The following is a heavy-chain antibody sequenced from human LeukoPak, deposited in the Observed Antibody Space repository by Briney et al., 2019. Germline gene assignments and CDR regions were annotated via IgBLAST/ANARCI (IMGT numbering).Heavy chain of an antibody. V-gene: IGHV1-2*02. CDR2: INPNSGGT. J-gene: IGHJ4*02. CDR3: ARDGGHDSSGYSDY. D-gene: IGHD3-22*01. Sequence: ASVKVSCKASGYTFTGYYMHWVRQAPGQGLEWMGWINPNSGGTNYAQKFQGRVTMTRDTSISTAYMELSRLRSDDTAVYYCARDGGHDSSGYSDYWGQGTLVTVSS. CDR1: GYTFTGYY.